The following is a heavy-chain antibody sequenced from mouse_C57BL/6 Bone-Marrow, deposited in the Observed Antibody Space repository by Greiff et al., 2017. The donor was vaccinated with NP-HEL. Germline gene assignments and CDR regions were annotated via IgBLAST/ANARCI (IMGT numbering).Heavy chain of an antibody. CDR3: ARGDYYYGCSEPAWFDY. V-gene: IGHV1-39*01. D-gene: IGHD1-1*01. CDR1: GYSFTDYN. J-gene: IGHJ3*01. Sequence: VQLQQSGPELVKPGASVKISCKASGYSFTDYNMNWVKQSPGQSLEWIGVINPNYGTTSYTQKFKGKATLTVDQSSSTAYMQLNRLPSEDSAVDYCARGDYYYGCSEPAWFDYWGQGTLVTVSA. CDR2: INPNYGTT.